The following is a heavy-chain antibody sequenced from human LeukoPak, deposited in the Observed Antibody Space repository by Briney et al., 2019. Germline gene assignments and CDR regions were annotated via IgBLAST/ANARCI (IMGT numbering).Heavy chain of an antibody. CDR2: IYYSGST. Sequence: SETLSLTCTVSGGSISSYYWSWIRQPPGKGLEWIGYIYYSGSTNYNPSLKSRVTISVDTSKNQFSLKLSSVTAADTAVYYCASSPRYCSGGSCPYYFDYWGQGTLVTISS. V-gene: IGHV4-59*08. CDR1: GGSISSYY. CDR3: ASSPRYCSGGSCPYYFDY. D-gene: IGHD2-15*01. J-gene: IGHJ4*02.